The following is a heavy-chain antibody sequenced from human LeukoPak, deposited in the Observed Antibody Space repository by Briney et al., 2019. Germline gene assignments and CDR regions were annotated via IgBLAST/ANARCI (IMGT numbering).Heavy chain of an antibody. CDR3: ARDYTFYKILTGYFDACDL. Sequence: GGSLRLSCVASGFPFSSYWMNWVRQAPGKGLEWVANIKQDGSEKHYGDSVRGRFTLFRDNAEKSLSLQIDTAREQNTALYYCARDYTFYKILTGYFDACDLWGQGTMVTVSS. J-gene: IGHJ3*01. D-gene: IGHD3-9*01. CDR2: IKQDGSEK. V-gene: IGHV3-7*01. CDR1: GFPFSSYW.